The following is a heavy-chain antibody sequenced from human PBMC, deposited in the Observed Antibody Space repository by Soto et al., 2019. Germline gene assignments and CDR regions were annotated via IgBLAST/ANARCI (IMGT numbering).Heavy chain of an antibody. V-gene: IGHV3-30*18. CDR1: GFAFNNYA. Sequence: QVHLVASGGGLVQPGRSLRLSCAASGFAFNNYAMHWVRQAPGKGPEWVAVTSYDGSNKYYTDSGKGRFTISRDNAKNTLYLQIDSLRVEDTAIYYCVKAIVGTLALFGLDVWGLGTTVTVSS. D-gene: IGHD5-12*01. CDR3: VKAIVGTLALFGLDV. CDR2: TSYDGSNK. J-gene: IGHJ6*02.